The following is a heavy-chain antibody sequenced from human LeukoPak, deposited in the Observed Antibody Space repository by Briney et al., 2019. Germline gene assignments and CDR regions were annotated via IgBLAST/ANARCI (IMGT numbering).Heavy chain of an antibody. CDR3: AIDPNGEPAFDI. V-gene: IGHV3-7*01. J-gene: IGHJ3*02. Sequence: GGSLRLSCAASRFTLSSYWMNCVRHAPGKGREWVANIQQDGCEKYHVDSVKGRFSISRDNAKNSLYLQMNSLRAEDTAVYYCAIDPNGEPAFDIWGQGTTVTVSS. CDR2: IQQDGCEK. D-gene: IGHD1-14*01. CDR1: RFTLSSYW.